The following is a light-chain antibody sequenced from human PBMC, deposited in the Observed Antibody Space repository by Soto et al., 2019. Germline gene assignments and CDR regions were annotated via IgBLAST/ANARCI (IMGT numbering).Light chain of an antibody. CDR2: AAS. V-gene: IGKV1-39*01. J-gene: IGKJ1*01. Sequence: DIQMTQSPSSLSASVGDRVSVTCRASQSISTFLNWYQQRPGEAPKLLIYAASSLQSGVPSRFSGSGSGADFTLTIGSLQPEEFATYYCQQSYTTHRTFGQGTKGEVK. CDR3: QQSYTTHRT. CDR1: QSISTF.